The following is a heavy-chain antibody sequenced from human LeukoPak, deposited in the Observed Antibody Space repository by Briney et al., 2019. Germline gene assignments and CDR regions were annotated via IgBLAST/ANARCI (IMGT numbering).Heavy chain of an antibody. D-gene: IGHD3-10*01. J-gene: IGHJ5*02. CDR2: IYYSGST. CDR1: GGSIRSGGYS. Sequence: SETLSLTCAVSGGSIRSGGYSWSWIRQPPGRGLEWIGYIYYSGSTYYNPSLKSRVTISVDTSKNQFSLKLSSVTAADTAVYYCARESNYYGSGTGWFDPWGQGTLVTVSS. V-gene: IGHV4-30-4*07. CDR3: ARESNYYGSGTGWFDP.